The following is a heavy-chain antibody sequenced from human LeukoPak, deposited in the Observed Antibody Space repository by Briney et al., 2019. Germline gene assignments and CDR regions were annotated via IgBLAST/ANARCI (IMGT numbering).Heavy chain of an antibody. J-gene: IGHJ4*02. CDR1: GFTFSNAW. CDR2: IKSKTDGGAT. V-gene: IGHV3-15*01. CDR3: TTRKLTFSDTDY. Sequence: EGSLRLSCAASGFTFSNAWMSWVRQAPGKGLEWVGRIKSKTDGGATDYAAPVKGISTISRDDSKNTLYLQMNSLKTEDPAVYYCTTRKLTFSDTDYWGQGTLVTVSS. D-gene: IGHD1-14*01.